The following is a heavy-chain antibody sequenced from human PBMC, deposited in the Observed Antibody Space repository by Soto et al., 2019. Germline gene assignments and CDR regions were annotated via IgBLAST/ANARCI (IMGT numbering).Heavy chain of an antibody. CDR2: ISGSGGST. Sequence: GGSLRLSCAASGFTFSSYAMSWVRQAPGKGLEWVSAISGSGGSTYYADSVKGRFTISRDNSKNTLYLQMNSLRAEDTAVYYCAKDKYQLLWDYYYYIDVWGKGTTVTVSS. J-gene: IGHJ6*03. D-gene: IGHD2-2*01. CDR3: AKDKYQLLWDYYYYIDV. CDR1: GFTFSSYA. V-gene: IGHV3-23*01.